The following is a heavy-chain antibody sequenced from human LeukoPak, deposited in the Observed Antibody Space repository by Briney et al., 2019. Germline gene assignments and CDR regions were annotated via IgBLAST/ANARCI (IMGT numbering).Heavy chain of an antibody. CDR2: INPNSGGT. J-gene: IGHJ4*02. Sequence: ASVKVSCKASGYTFTGYYMHWVRQAPGQGLEWMGWINPNSGGTNYAQKFQGRVTMTRDTTISTAYMELSRLRSDDTAVYYCARVGVGAARQSYFDYWGQGTLVTVSS. CDR1: GYTFTGYY. D-gene: IGHD6-6*01. CDR3: ARVGVGAARQSYFDY. V-gene: IGHV1-2*02.